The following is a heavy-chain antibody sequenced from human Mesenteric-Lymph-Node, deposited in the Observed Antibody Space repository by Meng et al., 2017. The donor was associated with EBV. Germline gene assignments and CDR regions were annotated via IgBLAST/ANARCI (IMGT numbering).Heavy chain of an antibody. D-gene: IGHD1-26*01. Sequence: QITLKESGPTPVKPKQTLTLTCTFSGFSLSTSGVGVGWIRQPPGKALEWLALIYWDDDKRYSPSLKSRLTITKDTSKNQVVLTMTNMDPVDTGTYYCAHRPGYSGSFDFDYWGQGTLVTVSS. CDR1: GFSLSTSGVG. CDR2: IYWDDDK. CDR3: AHRPGYSGSFDFDY. V-gene: IGHV2-5*02. J-gene: IGHJ4*02.